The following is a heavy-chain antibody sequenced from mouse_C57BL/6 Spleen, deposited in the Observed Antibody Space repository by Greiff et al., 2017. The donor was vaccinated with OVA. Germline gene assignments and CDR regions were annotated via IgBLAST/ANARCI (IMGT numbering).Heavy chain of an antibody. D-gene: IGHD4-1*01. CDR2: ISDGGSYT. Sequence: EVQLVESGGGLVKPGGSLKLSCAASGFTFSSYAMSWVRQTPEKRLEWVATISDGGSYTYYPDNVKGRFTISRDNAKNNLYLQMSHLKSEDTAMYYCARENWDLYYFDYWGQGTTLTVSS. CDR3: ARENWDLYYFDY. V-gene: IGHV5-4*01. CDR1: GFTFSSYA. J-gene: IGHJ2*01.